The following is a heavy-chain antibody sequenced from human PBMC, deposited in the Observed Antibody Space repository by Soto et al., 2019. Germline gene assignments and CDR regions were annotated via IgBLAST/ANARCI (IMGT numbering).Heavy chain of an antibody. D-gene: IGHD3-3*01. V-gene: IGHV4-34*01. CDR1: GGSFSGYY. J-gene: IGHJ6*03. CDR3: ARSPWSGTEYYYYYYMDV. Sequence: QVQLQQWGAGLLKPWETLSLTCAVYGGSFSGYYWSWIRQPPGKGLEWIGEINHSGSTNYNPSLKSLVTISVDTTKNQFSLKLSSVTAADTAVYYCARSPWSGTEYYYYYYMDVWGKGTMVTVS. CDR2: INHSGST.